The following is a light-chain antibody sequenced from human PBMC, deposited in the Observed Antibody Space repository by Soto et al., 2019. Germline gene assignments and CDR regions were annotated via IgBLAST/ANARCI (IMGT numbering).Light chain of an antibody. CDR1: QSVSHN. Sequence: EIVMTQSPATLSVSPGEGATLSCRASQSVSHNLAWYQQKPGQAPRLLIYDASTRATGIPTRFSGSGSGTEFTLTISSLQSEDFAVYYCEQYNSWPPLYTFGQGTKLEIK. CDR3: EQYNSWPPLYT. V-gene: IGKV3-15*01. J-gene: IGKJ2*01. CDR2: DAS.